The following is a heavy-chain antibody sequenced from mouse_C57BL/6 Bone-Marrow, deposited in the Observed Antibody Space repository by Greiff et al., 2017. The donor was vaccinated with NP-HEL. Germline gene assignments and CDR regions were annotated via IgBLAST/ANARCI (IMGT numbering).Heavy chain of an antibody. CDR1: GFTFSSYA. CDR3: TRDHGYLFAY. CDR2: ISSGGDYI. Sequence: EVKLVESGEGLVKPGGSLKLSCAASGFTFSSYAMSWVRQTPEKRLEWVAYISSGGDYIYYADTVKGRFTISRDNARNTLYLQMSSLKSEDTAMYYCTRDHGYLFAYWGQGTLVTVSA. J-gene: IGHJ3*01. D-gene: IGHD2-2*01. V-gene: IGHV5-9-1*02.